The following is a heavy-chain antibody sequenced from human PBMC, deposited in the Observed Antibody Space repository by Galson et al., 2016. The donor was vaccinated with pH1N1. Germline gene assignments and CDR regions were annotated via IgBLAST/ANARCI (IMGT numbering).Heavy chain of an antibody. CDR1: GFSFSDYY. CDR3: ARGGASVAAVFDL. CDR2: IRSSRRDT. Sequence: SLRLSCAASGFSFSDYYMSWVRQAPGKGLEWVSYIRSSRRDTNYADSVKGRFSISRDNAKNLLFLQMNSLRAEDTAVYYCARGGASVAAVFDLWGQGALVTVSP. V-gene: IGHV3-11*06. D-gene: IGHD6-19*01. J-gene: IGHJ4*02.